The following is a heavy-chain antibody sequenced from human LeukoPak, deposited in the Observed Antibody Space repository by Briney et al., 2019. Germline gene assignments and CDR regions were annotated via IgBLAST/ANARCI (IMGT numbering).Heavy chain of an antibody. J-gene: IGHJ4*02. CDR1: GFTFSDYA. Sequence: GRSLRLSCAASGFTFSDYAMHWVRQAPGKGLEWVSAISGSGGSTYYADSVKGRFTISRDNSKNTLYLQMNSLRAEDTAVYYCAKDRRYCSGGSCYLDYWGQGTLVTVSS. CDR3: AKDRRYCSGGSCYLDY. CDR2: ISGSGGST. D-gene: IGHD2-15*01. V-gene: IGHV3-23*01.